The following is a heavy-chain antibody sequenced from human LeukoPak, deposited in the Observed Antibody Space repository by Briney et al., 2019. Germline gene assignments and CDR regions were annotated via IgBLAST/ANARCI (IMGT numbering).Heavy chain of an antibody. Sequence: PGGSLRLSCAASGFTFSSYGMHWVRQAPGKGLEWVAFIRYDGSNKYYADSVKGRFTISRDNAKNSLYLQMNSLRAEDTAVYYCARSRGVIVATLTGAFDIWGQGTMVTVSS. CDR3: ARSRGVIVATLTGAFDI. V-gene: IGHV3-30*02. J-gene: IGHJ3*02. CDR1: GFTFSSYG. D-gene: IGHD5-12*01. CDR2: IRYDGSNK.